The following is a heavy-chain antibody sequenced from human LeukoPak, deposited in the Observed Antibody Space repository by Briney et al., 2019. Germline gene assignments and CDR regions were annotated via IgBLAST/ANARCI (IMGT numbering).Heavy chain of an antibody. Sequence: SETLSFTCAVYGGSFSGYYWSWIRQPPGKGLEWIGEINHSGSTNYNPSLKSRVTISVDTSKNQFSLKLSSVTAADTAVYYCASTSSPYHFDYWGQGTLVTVSS. CDR1: GGSFSGYY. CDR2: INHSGST. J-gene: IGHJ4*02. D-gene: IGHD6-13*01. V-gene: IGHV4-34*01. CDR3: ASTSSPYHFDY.